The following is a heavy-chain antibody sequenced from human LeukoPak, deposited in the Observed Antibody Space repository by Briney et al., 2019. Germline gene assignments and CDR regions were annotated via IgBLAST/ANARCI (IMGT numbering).Heavy chain of an antibody. CDR2: INPNSGGT. CDR1: GYTFTGYY. CDR3: ARGGDYDGSGYYSGGFDP. D-gene: IGHD3-22*01. Sequence: GASVKVSCKASGYTFTGYYMHWVRQAPGQGLEWMGWINPNSGGTNYAQRFQDRVTMTRDTSISTAYMELSRLRSDDTAMYYCARGGDYDGSGYYSGGFDPWGQGTLVTVSS. V-gene: IGHV1-2*02. J-gene: IGHJ5*02.